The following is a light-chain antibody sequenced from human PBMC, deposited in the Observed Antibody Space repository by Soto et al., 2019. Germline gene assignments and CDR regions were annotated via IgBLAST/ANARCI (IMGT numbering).Light chain of an antibody. CDR3: SSYTTSSTHL. Sequence: QSALTQPASVSGSLGQSITISCTGTSSDIGAFTFVSWYQQHPGKVPKLMIFDVNRRPSGVSDRFSGSKSGNTASLTISGHQAEDVGDYYCSSYTTSSTHLFGSGTKLTVL. J-gene: IGLJ1*01. CDR1: SSDIGAFTF. CDR2: DVN. V-gene: IGLV2-14*03.